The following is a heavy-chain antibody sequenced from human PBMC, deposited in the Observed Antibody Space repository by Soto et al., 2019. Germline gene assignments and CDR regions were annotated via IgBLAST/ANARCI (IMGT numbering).Heavy chain of an antibody. D-gene: IGHD4-17*01. CDR1: GDSLSSGGYY. CDR2: MHYSGSP. J-gene: IGHJ5*02. CDR3: ARVSYGDYNWFDP. Sequence: NPSETLSLTCTVSGDSLSSGGYYWGWIRQHPGKGLDWVGYMHYSGSPYYNPSLKSRLTISVDTSKNQFSLKLGSVTAADTAVYYCARVSYGDYNWFDPWGQGTLVTVSS. V-gene: IGHV4-31*03.